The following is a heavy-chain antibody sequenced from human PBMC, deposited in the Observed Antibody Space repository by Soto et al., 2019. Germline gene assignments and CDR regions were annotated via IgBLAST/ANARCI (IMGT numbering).Heavy chain of an antibody. D-gene: IGHD4-4*01. V-gene: IGHV3-30-3*01. CDR2: ISYDGGHK. J-gene: IGHJ6*02. CDR3: ARVKTDYSNPRGPFFFYGMDV. Sequence: QVQLVESGGGVVHPERSLRLSCSASEFTFSSYAMHWVRQARGKGLEWVAGISYDGGHKFYGDSVRGRFTISRDSSKTTVVLQMKSLRPEDTAAYYGARVKTDYSNPRGPFFFYGMDVWGQGTTVTVSS. CDR1: EFTFSSYA.